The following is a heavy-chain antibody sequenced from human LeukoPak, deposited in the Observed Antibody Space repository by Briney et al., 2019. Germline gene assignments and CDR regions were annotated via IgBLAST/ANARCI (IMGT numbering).Heavy chain of an antibody. CDR2: FDPEKGET. CDR1: GYTLTELA. V-gene: IGHV1-24*01. CDR3: ATPLGPLGLIPYYFDY. Sequence: ASVKVSCKVSGYTLTELAMHWVRQAPGKGLEWIGGFDPEKGETIYTQQLQGRLTMTEDTSTDTAYMKLSSLTSEDTAVYYCATPLGPLGLIPYYFDYWGQGTLVTVSS. D-gene: IGHD2-21*01. J-gene: IGHJ4*02.